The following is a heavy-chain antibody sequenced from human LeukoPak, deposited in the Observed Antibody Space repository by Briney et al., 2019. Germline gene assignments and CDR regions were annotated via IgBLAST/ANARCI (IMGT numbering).Heavy chain of an antibody. D-gene: IGHD2-8*01. J-gene: IGHJ4*02. Sequence: PGGSLRLSCAASGFIFDDFTIHWVRQVPGKGLEWVSLINWDGGSTYYADSVKGRFTISRDNAKNSLYLQMNSLRGEDTAVYYCVRVSCTNGVCYGFDYWGQGTLVTVSS. V-gene: IGHV3-43*01. CDR2: INWDGGST. CDR3: VRVSCTNGVCYGFDY. CDR1: GFIFDDFT.